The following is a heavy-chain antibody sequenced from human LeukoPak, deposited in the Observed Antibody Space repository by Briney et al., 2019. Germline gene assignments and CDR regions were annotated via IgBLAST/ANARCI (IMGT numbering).Heavy chain of an antibody. CDR3: ARTGYSSSWHWFDP. V-gene: IGHV4-59*08. D-gene: IGHD6-13*01. J-gene: IGHJ5*02. CDR2: IYYSGST. Sequence: SETLSLTCTVSGGSISSYYWSWIRQPPGKGLEWIGYIYYSGSTNYNPSLKSRVTISVDTSKNQFSLKLSSVTAADTAVYYCARTGYSSSWHWFDPWGQGTLVTVSS. CDR1: GGSISSYY.